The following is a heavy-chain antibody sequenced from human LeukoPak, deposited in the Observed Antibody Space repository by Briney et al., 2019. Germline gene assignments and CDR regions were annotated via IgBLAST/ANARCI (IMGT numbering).Heavy chain of an antibody. CDR1: VFTFSSYG. CDR2: ISYDGSNK. CDR3: AKVSERLATVSNFDY. J-gene: IGHJ4*02. Sequence: GRALRLSCAASVFTFSSYGMHWVRQAPGKGLEWVAVISYDGSNKYYADSVKGRFTISRDNSKNTLHLQMSSLRAEDTAVYYCAKVSERLATVSNFDYWGQGTLVTVSS. V-gene: IGHV3-30*18. D-gene: IGHD6-19*01.